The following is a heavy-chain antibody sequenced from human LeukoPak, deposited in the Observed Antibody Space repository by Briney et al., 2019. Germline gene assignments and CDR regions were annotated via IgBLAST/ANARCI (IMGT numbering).Heavy chain of an antibody. CDR1: GFTFIRNG. D-gene: IGHD3-9*01. CDR2: LRYDGSNK. V-gene: IGHV3-30*02. J-gene: IGHJ4*02. CDR3: ARDDPHYDILTGYYPIDY. Sequence: PGGSLRLFCAASGFTFIRNGMHWVRQAPGKGLEWVAFLRYDGSNKYYADSVMGRFTISRDNSKDTLYLQMNSLRTEDTAVYYCARDDPHYDILTGYYPIDYWGQGTLVTVSS.